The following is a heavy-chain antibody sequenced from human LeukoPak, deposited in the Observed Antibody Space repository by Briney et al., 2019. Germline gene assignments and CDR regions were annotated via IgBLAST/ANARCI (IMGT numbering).Heavy chain of an antibody. CDR3: AREYSSSSHPSDY. V-gene: IGHV1-69*13. CDR1: GGTFSSYA. Sequence: SVKVSCKASGGTFSSYAISWVRQAPGQGLEWMGGIIPIFGTANYAQKFRGRVTITADESTSTAYMELSSLRSEDTAVYYCAREYSSSSHPSDYWGQGTLVTVSS. CDR2: IIPIFGTA. J-gene: IGHJ4*02. D-gene: IGHD6-6*01.